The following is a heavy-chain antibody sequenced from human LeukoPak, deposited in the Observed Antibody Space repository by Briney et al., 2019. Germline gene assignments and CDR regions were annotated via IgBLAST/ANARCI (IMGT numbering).Heavy chain of an antibody. V-gene: IGHV4-59*01. CDR3: ARDAGSGSLSQFDY. CDR1: GGSISSYY. J-gene: IGHJ4*02. D-gene: IGHD3-10*01. Sequence: SETLSLTCSVSGGSISSYYWSWIRQPPGKGLEWIGYIYYSGSTNYNPSLKSRVTISVDTSKNQFSLKLSSVTAADTAVYYCARDAGSGSLSQFDYWGQGTLVTVSS. CDR2: IYYSGST.